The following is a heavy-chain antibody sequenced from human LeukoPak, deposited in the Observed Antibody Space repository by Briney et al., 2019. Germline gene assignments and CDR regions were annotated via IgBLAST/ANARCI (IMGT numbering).Heavy chain of an antibody. Sequence: GGSLRLSCAASGFTFSSYAMSWVRQAPGKGLEWVSAISGSGGSTYYADSVKGRFTISRDNSKNSLYLQMDSLRVEDTAVYYCVREYRQQLALDYWGQGTLVTVSS. CDR2: ISGSGGST. V-gene: IGHV3-23*01. CDR1: GFTFSSYA. CDR3: VREYRQQLALDY. J-gene: IGHJ4*02. D-gene: IGHD6-13*01.